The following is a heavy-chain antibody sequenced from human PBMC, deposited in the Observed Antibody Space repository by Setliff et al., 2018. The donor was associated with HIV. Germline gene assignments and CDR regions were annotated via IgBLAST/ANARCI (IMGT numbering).Heavy chain of an antibody. V-gene: IGHV1-69*13. CDR2: IIPIFGTS. J-gene: IGHJ6*03. CDR1: GGTFSSYA. D-gene: IGHD3-10*01. CDR3: AREGVSLWFGELPSSYYMDV. Sequence: SVKVSCKASGGTFSSYAISWVRQAPGQGLEWMGGIIPIFGTSNYPQEFQGRVTITADESTSTAYMELSSLRSEDTAVYYCAREGVSLWFGELPSSYYMDVWGKGTTVTVSS.